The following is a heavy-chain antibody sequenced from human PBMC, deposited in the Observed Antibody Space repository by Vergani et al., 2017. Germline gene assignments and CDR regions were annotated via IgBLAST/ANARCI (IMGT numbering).Heavy chain of an antibody. Sequence: QVHLVESGGGVVQPGRSLRLSCAASGFSFGSYGMHWVRVRQAPGKGLEWLAYLRYDGTTKQYADSVKGRFTISRDNSKNTLYLQMDSLRPEDTAMFYCVKDRGASIVFDDWGQGTQVTVSS. J-gene: IGHJ4*02. V-gene: IGHV3-30*02. CDR2: LRYDGTTK. CDR3: VKDRGASIVFDD. CDR1: GFSFGSYG. D-gene: IGHD2-2*01.